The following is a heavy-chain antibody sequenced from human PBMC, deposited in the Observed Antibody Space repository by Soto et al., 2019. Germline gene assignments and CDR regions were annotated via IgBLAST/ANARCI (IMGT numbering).Heavy chain of an antibody. CDR2: ISAYNGNT. Sequence: ASVKASCKASGYTFTSYGISWVRQAPGQGLEWMGWISAYNGNTNYAQKLQGRVTMTTDTSTSTAYMELRSLRSDDTAVYYCARDPAVIAVAACDYWGQGTLVTVSS. D-gene: IGHD6-19*01. CDR3: ARDPAVIAVAACDY. V-gene: IGHV1-18*01. J-gene: IGHJ4*02. CDR1: GYTFTSYG.